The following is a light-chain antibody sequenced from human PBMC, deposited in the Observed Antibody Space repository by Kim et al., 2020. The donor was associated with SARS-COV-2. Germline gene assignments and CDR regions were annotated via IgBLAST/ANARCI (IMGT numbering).Light chain of an antibody. Sequence: ELTQPPSASGTPGQRVTLSCSGSRSNIGSNYVYWYQQLPGTAPKLLIYRNNQRPSGVPDRFSGSKSGTSASLAISGLRSEDEADYYCAAWDDSLHVVF. CDR1: RSNIGSNY. CDR3: AAWDDSLHVV. CDR2: RNN. V-gene: IGLV1-47*01. J-gene: IGLJ2*01.